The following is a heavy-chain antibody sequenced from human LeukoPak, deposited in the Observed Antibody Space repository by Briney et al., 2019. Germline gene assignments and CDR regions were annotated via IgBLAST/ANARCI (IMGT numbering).Heavy chain of an antibody. D-gene: IGHD6-19*01. J-gene: IGHJ3*02. CDR3: ASSPYSSGWPDAFDI. CDR2: IYTSGST. V-gene: IGHV4-4*07. Sequence: SETLSLTCTVSGGSISSYYWSWIRQPAGKGLEWIGRIYTSGSTNYNPSLKSRVTMSVDTSKNQFSLKLSSVTAADTAVYYCASSPYSSGWPDAFDIWGQGTMVTVSS. CDR1: GGSISSYY.